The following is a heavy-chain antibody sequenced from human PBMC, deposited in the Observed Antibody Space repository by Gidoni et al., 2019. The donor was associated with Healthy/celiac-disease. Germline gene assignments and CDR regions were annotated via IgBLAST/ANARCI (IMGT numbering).Heavy chain of an antibody. J-gene: IGHJ4*02. V-gene: IGHV4-4*02. CDR2: NYHSGST. CDR1: GGSISSSNW. CDR3: ARETQADYHRRRFDY. Sequence: QVQLQESGPGLVKPSGTLSLTCAVSGGSISSSNWWSWVRHPPGKGLGWIGVNYHSGSTNYNPSLRSRVTISVDKSKNQFSLKLSSVTAADTAVYYCARETQADYHRRRFDYWGQGTLVTVSS. D-gene: IGHD4-17*01.